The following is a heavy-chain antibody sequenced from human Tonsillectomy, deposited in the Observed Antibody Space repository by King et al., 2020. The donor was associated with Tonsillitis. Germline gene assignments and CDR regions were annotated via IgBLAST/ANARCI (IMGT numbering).Heavy chain of an antibody. CDR3: ARGYYGSAKRGFDY. CDR1: GFTFSSYA. Sequence: VQLVESGGGLVQPGGSLRLSCAASGFTFSSYAMHWVRQAPGKGLEYVSAISSNGGSTYYANSVKGRFTISRDNSKNTLYLQMGSLSAEDMAVYYCARGYYGSAKRGFDYWGQGTLVTVSS. V-gene: IGHV3-64*01. J-gene: IGHJ4*02. CDR2: ISSNGGST. D-gene: IGHD3-10*01.